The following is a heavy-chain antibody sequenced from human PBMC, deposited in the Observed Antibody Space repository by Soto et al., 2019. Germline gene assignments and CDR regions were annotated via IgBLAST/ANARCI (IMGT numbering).Heavy chain of an antibody. Sequence: SETLSLTCDVSGDSLSSNNYYWAWIRQPPGRGLEWIGCIYYSGNTYYNPSLKRRFSISVDTSKNQFSLQLSSVTAADTAVYYCARRYGGNFDYWGQGTLVTVSS. CDR2: IYYSGNT. D-gene: IGHD2-15*01. CDR3: ARRYGGNFDY. V-gene: IGHV4-39*07. J-gene: IGHJ4*02. CDR1: GDSLSSNNYY.